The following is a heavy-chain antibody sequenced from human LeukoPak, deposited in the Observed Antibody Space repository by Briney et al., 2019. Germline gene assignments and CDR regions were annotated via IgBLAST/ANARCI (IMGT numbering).Heavy chain of an antibody. CDR1: GGTFSGYA. V-gene: IGHV1-69*04. CDR3: ARGYDYGGNSPFDP. D-gene: IGHD4-23*01. J-gene: IGHJ5*02. CDR2: IIPIFGIA. Sequence: ASVTVSCKASGGTFSGYAISWVRQAPGQGLEWMGRIIPIFGIANYAQKFQGRVTITADRSTSTAYMELSSLRSEDTAVYYCARGYDYGGNSPFDPWGQGTLVTVSS.